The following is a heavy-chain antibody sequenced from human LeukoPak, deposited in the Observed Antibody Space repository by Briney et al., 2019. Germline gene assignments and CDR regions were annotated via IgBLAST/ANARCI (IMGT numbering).Heavy chain of an antibody. V-gene: IGHV3-49*03. J-gene: IGHJ4*02. D-gene: IGHD3-22*01. Sequence: PGGSLRLSCTASGFTFGDYAMSWFRQAPGKGLEWVGFIRSKAYGGTTEYAASVKGRFTISRDDSKSIAYLQMNSLKTEDTAVYYCTTTTFEITMIVPKPDYWGQGTLVTVSS. CDR3: TTTTFEITMIVPKPDY. CDR1: GFTFGDYA. CDR2: IRSKAYGGTT.